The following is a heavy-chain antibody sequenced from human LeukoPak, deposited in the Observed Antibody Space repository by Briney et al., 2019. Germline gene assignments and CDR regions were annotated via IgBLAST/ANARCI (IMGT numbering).Heavy chain of an antibody. V-gene: IGHV3-30*01. CDR2: ISYDGSHT. J-gene: IGHJ6*03. CDR1: GFIFSNFA. CDR3: AREEQELVRDYYYYMDV. D-gene: IGHD6-13*01. Sequence: GRSLRLSCAASGFIFSNFAMHWVRQAPGKGLEWVALISYDGSHTYYADSMKGRFTFSRDNSRNVLYLQMTSLRGDDSAVYYCAREEQELVRDYYYYMDVWGKGTTVTVSS.